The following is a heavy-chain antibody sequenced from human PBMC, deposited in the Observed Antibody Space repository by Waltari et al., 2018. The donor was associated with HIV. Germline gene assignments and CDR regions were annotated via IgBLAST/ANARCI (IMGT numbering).Heavy chain of an antibody. CDR3: ARQILVVYAMDWFDP. V-gene: IGHV4-39*01. J-gene: IGHJ5*02. CDR2: IYYSGST. CDR1: GGSISSSSYY. Sequence: QLQLQESGPGLVKPSETLSLTCTVSGGSISSSSYYWGWIRQPPGKGLEWIGSIYYSGSTYYNPSLKSRVTISVDTSKNQFSLKLSSVTAADTAVYYCARQILVVYAMDWFDPWGQGTLVTVSS. D-gene: IGHD2-8*02.